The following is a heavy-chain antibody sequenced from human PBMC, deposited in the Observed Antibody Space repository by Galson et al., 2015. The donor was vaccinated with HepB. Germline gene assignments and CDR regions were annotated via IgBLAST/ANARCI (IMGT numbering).Heavy chain of an antibody. D-gene: IGHD5-24*01. Sequence: LSLTCTVSGGSISTYYWSWIRQPPGKGLEWIGYIYYSGSTNYNPSLKSRVTISVDTSKNQFSLKLSSVTAADTAVYYCARVTVPDGYNPYWYFDLWGRGTLVTVSS. J-gene: IGHJ2*01. V-gene: IGHV4-59*01. CDR1: GGSISTYY. CDR2: IYYSGST. CDR3: ARVTVPDGYNPYWYFDL.